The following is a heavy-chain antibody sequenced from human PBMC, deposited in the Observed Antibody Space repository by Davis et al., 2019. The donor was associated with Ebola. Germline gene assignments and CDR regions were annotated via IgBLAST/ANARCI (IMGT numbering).Heavy chain of an antibody. CDR3: AKASFGYNSGWYADY. CDR1: GFTLTNYA. CDR2: VHGGNGNT. D-gene: IGHD6-19*01. J-gene: IGHJ4*02. Sequence: ASVKVSCKASGFTLTNYAIHWVRQAPGQRLEWMGWVHGGNGNTKYSQRFQGRVTITTDTSASTVYLDLTSLRSDDTAVFYCAKASFGYNSGWYADYWGPGSLVTVSS. V-gene: IGHV1-3*01.